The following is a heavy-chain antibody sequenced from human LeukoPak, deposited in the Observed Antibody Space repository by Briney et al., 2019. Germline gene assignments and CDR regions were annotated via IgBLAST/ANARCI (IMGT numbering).Heavy chain of an antibody. CDR2: ISSSGSTI. V-gene: IGHV3-48*03. Sequence: PGGSLRLSCAASGFTFSSYEMNWVRQAPGKGLEWVSYISSSGSTIYYADSVEGRFTISRDNAKNSLYLQMNSLRAEDTAVYYCARITSVTTTFDYWGQGTLVTVSS. J-gene: IGHJ4*02. CDR3: ARITSVTTTFDY. CDR1: GFTFSSYE. D-gene: IGHD4-17*01.